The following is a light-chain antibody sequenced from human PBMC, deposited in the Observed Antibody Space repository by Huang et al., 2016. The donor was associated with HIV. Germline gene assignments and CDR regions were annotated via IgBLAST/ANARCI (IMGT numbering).Light chain of an antibody. CDR1: QGISNS. V-gene: IGKV1-NL1*01. CDR3: QQYWSTPPAT. J-gene: IGKJ1*01. CDR2: AAS. Sequence: DIQMTQSPSSLPASVGDRVTITCRASQGISNSLAWYQQKPGKAPKLLLYAASKLESGVPSRLSGSASGTDYTLTISSLQPEDFATYYCQQYWSTPPATFGQGTKVEIK.